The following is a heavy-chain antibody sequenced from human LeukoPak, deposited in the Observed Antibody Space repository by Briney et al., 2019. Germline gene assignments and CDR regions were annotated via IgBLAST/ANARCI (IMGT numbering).Heavy chain of an antibody. V-gene: IGHV3-30-3*01. CDR1: GFTFSSYA. D-gene: IGHD2-2*02. J-gene: IGHJ4*02. CDR2: ISYDGSNK. CDR3: ARVAAAITPVYY. Sequence: PGGSLRLSCAASGFTFSSYAMHWVRQAPGKGLEWVAVISYDGSNKYYADSVKGRFTISRDNSKNTLYLQMNSLRAEDTAVYYCARVAAAITPVYYWGQGTLVTVSS.